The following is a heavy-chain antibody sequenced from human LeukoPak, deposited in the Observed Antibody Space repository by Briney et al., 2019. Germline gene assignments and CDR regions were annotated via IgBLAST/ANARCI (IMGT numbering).Heavy chain of an antibody. D-gene: IGHD4-17*01. Sequence: GGSLRLSCAASGFTFSSYAMHWVRQAPGKGLEYVSAISSNGGSTYYANSVKGRFTISRDNSKNTLYPQMGSLRAEDMAVYYCARAEDYGDYVLDYWGQGTLVTVSS. CDR1: GFTFSSYA. J-gene: IGHJ4*02. CDR2: ISSNGGST. V-gene: IGHV3-64*01. CDR3: ARAEDYGDYVLDY.